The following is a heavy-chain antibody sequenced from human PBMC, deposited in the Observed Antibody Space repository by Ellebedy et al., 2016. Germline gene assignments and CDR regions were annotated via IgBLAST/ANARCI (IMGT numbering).Heavy chain of an antibody. CDR3: ARVFYYGSESQGGNYYYYMDV. CDR2: SNTHDGGT. D-gene: IGHD3-10*01. CDR1: GYTFTSNH. J-gene: IGHJ6*03. Sequence: ASVKVSCKASGYTFTSNHMHWVRQAPGQGLEWMGLSNTHDGGTKYAQNLQGRVTMTRDMSTSTVYMELRSLRSDDTAVYYCARVFYYGSESQGGNYYYYMDVWGKGTTVTVSS. V-gene: IGHV1-46*01.